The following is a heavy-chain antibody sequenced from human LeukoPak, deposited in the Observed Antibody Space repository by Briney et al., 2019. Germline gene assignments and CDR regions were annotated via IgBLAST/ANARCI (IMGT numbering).Heavy chain of an antibody. D-gene: IGHD3-22*01. CDR2: ISGSGGST. CDR3: AKDRGGITMIVVVIMTGAFDI. J-gene: IGHJ3*02. V-gene: IGHV3-23*01. Sequence: GGSLRLSCAASGFTFSSYAMSWVRQAPGKGLEWVSAISGSGGSTYYADSVKGRFTISRDNSKNTLYLQMNSLRAGDTAVYYCAKDRGGITMIVVVIMTGAFDIWGQGTMVTVSS. CDR1: GFTFSSYA.